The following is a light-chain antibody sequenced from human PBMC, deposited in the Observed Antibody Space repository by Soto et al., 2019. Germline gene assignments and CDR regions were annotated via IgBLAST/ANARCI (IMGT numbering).Light chain of an antibody. Sequence: QSALTQPASVSGSPGQSITISCTGTSSDVGGYNYVSWYQQHPGKAPKLMIYDVSNRPSGVSNRFSGSKSGNTASLTISGLQAEDEADYYCSSSTSSSLLFGGGTKLTVL. V-gene: IGLV2-14*01. CDR1: SSDVGGYNY. J-gene: IGLJ2*01. CDR3: SSSTSSSLL. CDR2: DVS.